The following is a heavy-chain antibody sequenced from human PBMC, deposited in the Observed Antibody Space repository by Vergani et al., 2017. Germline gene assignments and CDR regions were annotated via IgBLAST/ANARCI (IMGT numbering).Heavy chain of an antibody. CDR2: IIPIFGTA. CDR1: GGTFSSYA. CDR3: ARGWDYYDSSGKLRDAFDI. Sequence: QVQLVQSGAEVKKPGSSVKVSCKASGGTFSSYAISWVRQAPGQGLEWMGRIIPIFGTANYAQKFQGRVTITADESTSTAYMELSSLRSEDTAVYYCARGWDYYDSSGKLRDAFDICGQGTMVTVSS. D-gene: IGHD3-22*01. V-gene: IGHV1-69*13. J-gene: IGHJ3*02.